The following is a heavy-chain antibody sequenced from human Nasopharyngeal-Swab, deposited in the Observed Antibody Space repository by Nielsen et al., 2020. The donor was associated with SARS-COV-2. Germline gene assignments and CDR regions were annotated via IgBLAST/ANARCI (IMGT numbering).Heavy chain of an antibody. CDR1: GFTFSSYG. CDR3: ADGYPFRLNWFDP. Sequence: GGSLRLSCAASGFTFSSYGMHWVRQAPGKGLEWVAVISYDGSNKYYADSVKGRFTISRDNSKNTLYLQMNSLRAEDTAVYYCADGYPFRLNWFDPWGQGTLVTVSS. J-gene: IGHJ5*02. V-gene: IGHV3-30*03. D-gene: IGHD3-22*01. CDR2: ISYDGSNK.